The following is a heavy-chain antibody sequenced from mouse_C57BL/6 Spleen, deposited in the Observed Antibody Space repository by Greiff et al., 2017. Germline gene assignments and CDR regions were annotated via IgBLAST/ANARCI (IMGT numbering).Heavy chain of an antibody. J-gene: IGHJ2*01. CDR1: GYTFTSYW. D-gene: IGHD1-1*01. Sequence: QVHVKQPGAELVKPGASVKMSCKASGYTFTSYWITWVKQRPGQGLEWIGDIYPGSGSTNYNEKFKSKATLTVDTSSSTAYMQLSSLTSEDSAVYYCARDTTVAVDYWGQGTTLTVSS. CDR3: ARDTTVAVDY. V-gene: IGHV1-55*01. CDR2: IYPGSGST.